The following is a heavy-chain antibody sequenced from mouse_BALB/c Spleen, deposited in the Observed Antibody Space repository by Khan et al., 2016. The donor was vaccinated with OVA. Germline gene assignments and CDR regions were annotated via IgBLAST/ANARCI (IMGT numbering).Heavy chain of an antibody. V-gene: IGHV3-2*02. CDR1: GYSITSDYA. CDR3: VRGRTY. J-gene: IGHJ3*01. D-gene: IGHD3-3*01. Sequence: EVQLQESGPGLVKPSQSLSLTCTVTGYSITSDYAWNWIRQFPGNKLEWMGYITYSGSTSYIPSLKNRISITRDTSKNQFFLQLNSVTSEDTATYYWVRGRTYWGQGTLVTVSA. CDR2: ITYSGST.